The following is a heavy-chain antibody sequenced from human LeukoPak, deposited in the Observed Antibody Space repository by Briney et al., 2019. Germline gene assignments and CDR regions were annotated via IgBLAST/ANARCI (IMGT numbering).Heavy chain of an antibody. CDR3: ARDMSGRYQFDY. CDR1: GFTFSSHA. V-gene: IGHV3-30-3*01. J-gene: IGHJ4*02. D-gene: IGHD1-26*01. Sequence: GRSLRLSCAASGFTFSSHAMHWVRQAPGKGLVWVAGISYDGSNKNYVDSVKGRFTISRDNSKNKLYLQMNTLSAEDSAVYYCARDMSGRYQFDYWGQGTLATVSS. CDR2: ISYDGSNK.